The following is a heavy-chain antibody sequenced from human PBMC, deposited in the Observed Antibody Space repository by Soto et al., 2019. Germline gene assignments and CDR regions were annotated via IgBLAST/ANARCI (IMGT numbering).Heavy chain of an antibody. Sequence: GVSQRHSCAVSGVKFSSHAMHWVSKAQGKGLEWVAVMSYGGSNTYYADSVKGRFTISRDSSKNTLYLQMSSLRAEDTAVYYCASPPRATVTDNIFDFWGPGTLVTVSS. CDR1: GVKFSSHA. J-gene: IGHJ4*02. V-gene: IGHV3-30-3*01. CDR3: ASPPRATVTDNIFDF. D-gene: IGHD4-17*01. CDR2: MSYGGSNT.